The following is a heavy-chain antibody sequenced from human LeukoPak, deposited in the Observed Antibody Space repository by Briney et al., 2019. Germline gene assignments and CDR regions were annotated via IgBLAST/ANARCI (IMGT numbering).Heavy chain of an antibody. CDR2: IYYSGST. J-gene: IGHJ5*02. V-gene: IGHV4-61*01. CDR3: ASPRSYYDSSGYYIS. D-gene: IGHD3-22*01. CDR1: GGSVSSGSYY. Sequence: KSSETLSLTCTVSGGSVSSGSYYWSWIRQPPGKGLEWIGYIYYSGSTNYNPSLKSRVTISVDTSKNQFSLKLSSVTAADTAVYYCASPRSYYDSSGYYISWGQGTLVTVSS.